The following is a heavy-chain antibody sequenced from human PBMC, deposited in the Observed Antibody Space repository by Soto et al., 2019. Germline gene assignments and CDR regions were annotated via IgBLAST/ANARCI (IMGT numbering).Heavy chain of an antibody. CDR3: AKDNPLYSSGWYSFQH. J-gene: IGHJ1*01. CDR1: GFTFSSYG. CDR2: ISYDGSNK. D-gene: IGHD6-19*01. Sequence: GGSLRLSCAASGFTFSSYGMHWVRQAPGKGLEWVAVISYDGSNKYYADSVKGRFTISRDNSKNTLYLQMNSLRAEDTAVYYCAKDNPLYSSGWYSFQHWGQGTLVTVSS. V-gene: IGHV3-30*18.